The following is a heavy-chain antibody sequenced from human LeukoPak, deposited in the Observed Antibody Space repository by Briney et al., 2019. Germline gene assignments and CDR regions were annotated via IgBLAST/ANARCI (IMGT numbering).Heavy chain of an antibody. J-gene: IGHJ4*02. CDR3: ARGYAAIPG. CDR2: IQDDGVEK. D-gene: IGHD2-15*01. CDR1: GFNFSINW. V-gene: IGHV3-7*01. Sequence: GGSLRLSCAASGFNFSINWMTWVRQAPGQGLEWVANIQDDGVEKNYVESVKGRFIISRDNAKDSLFLQMSSLGDEDTALYYCARGYAAIPGWGQGTLVTVSS.